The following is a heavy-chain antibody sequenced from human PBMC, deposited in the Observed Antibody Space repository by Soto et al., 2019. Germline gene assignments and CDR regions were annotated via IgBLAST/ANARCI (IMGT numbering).Heavy chain of an antibody. CDR2: ISAYNGNT. Sequence: RASVKVSCKASGYTFTSYGISWGRQAPGQGLEWMGWISAYNGNTNYAQKLQGRVTMTTDTSTSTAYMELRSLRSDDTAVYYCARDPSSSWYFSAWFXPWGQGTLVTVSS. J-gene: IGHJ5*02. CDR1: GYTFTSYG. D-gene: IGHD6-13*01. V-gene: IGHV1-18*01. CDR3: ARDPSSSWYFSAWFXP.